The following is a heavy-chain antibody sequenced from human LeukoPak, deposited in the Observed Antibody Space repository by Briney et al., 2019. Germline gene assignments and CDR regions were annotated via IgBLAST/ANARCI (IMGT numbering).Heavy chain of an antibody. CDR2: ITSGAGST. J-gene: IGHJ4*02. CDR1: GFSISDYY. V-gene: IGHV3-11*01. Sequence: GGSLRLSCAASGFSISDYYMSWIRQSPGKGLEWISYITSGAGSTKYADSAKGRFTISRDTAKNSVALQLNSLRAEDTAVYYCTRERRGTYYAFESWGQGTLVTVSS. D-gene: IGHD3-16*01. CDR3: TRERRGTYYAFES.